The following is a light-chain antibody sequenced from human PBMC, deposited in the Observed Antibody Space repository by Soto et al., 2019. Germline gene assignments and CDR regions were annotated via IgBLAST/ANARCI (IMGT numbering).Light chain of an antibody. CDR2: KAS. Sequence: DIAMTQSPYTLSASVGDRVTITCRASQSISSWLAWYQQKPGKAPKSLIYKASSLESGAPSRFVGSGSGPEFFFIISTHHPDDFPTYYFHHYLSYPLTFALGTRLDIK. CDR3: HHYLSYPLT. V-gene: IGKV1-5*03. J-gene: IGKJ5*01. CDR1: QSISSW.